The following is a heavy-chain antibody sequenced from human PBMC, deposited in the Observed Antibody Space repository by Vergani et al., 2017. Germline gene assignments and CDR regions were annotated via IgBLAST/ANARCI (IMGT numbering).Heavy chain of an antibody. Sequence: EVQVVESGGGLVQPGGSLRLSCAASGFIFSDHYMDWVRKAPGKGLEWVGRIRNKANDYTTQYAASVKGRFTISRDDSKSYLYLQMNSLQTEDTALYYCVRVKVSNWNDHLYDIWGQGTLVTVSS. CDR3: VRVKVSNWNDHLYDI. D-gene: IGHD1-1*01. V-gene: IGHV3-72*01. J-gene: IGHJ3*02. CDR2: IRNKANDYTT. CDR1: GFIFSDHY.